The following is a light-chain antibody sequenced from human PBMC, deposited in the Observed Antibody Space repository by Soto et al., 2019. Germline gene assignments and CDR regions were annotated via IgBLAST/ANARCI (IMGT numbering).Light chain of an antibody. J-gene: IGLJ1*01. CDR3: SSYTRSSRLV. V-gene: IGLV2-14*01. CDR2: EVS. CDR1: SSDVGGYNY. Sequence: QSALTQPASVSGSPGQSITISCTGTSSDVGGYNYVSWYQHHPGKAPKPMIYEVSNRPSGVSNRFSGSKSGNTASLTISGLQAEDEADYYCSSYTRSSRLVFGTGTKVTVL.